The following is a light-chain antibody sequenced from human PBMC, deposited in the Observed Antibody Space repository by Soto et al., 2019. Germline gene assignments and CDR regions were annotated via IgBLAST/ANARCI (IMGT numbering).Light chain of an antibody. J-gene: IGKJ3*01. V-gene: IGKV1-12*01. CDR1: QDILSW. CDR2: ASS. CDR3: QQANSFPIT. Sequence: DIQMTQSPSSVSASVGDRVTITCRASQDILSWLAWYQQKPGEAPRLLIYASSNLQSGVPSRFSGRGSGSDFTLTISSLQPEHFATYYCQQANSFPITFGPGTRLDIK.